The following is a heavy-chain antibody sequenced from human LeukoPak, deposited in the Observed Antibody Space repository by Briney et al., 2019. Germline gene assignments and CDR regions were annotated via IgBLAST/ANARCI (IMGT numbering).Heavy chain of an antibody. D-gene: IGHD3-22*01. CDR2: IYHSGST. Sequence: SETLSLTCAVSGGSISSSNWWSWVRQPPGKGLEWIGEIYHSGSTNYNPSLKSRVTISVDKSKNQFSLKLSSVTAADTAVYYCASYYDSSGYPTDAFDIWGQGTMVTVSS. CDR1: GGSISSSNW. V-gene: IGHV4-4*02. J-gene: IGHJ3*02. CDR3: ASYYDSSGYPTDAFDI.